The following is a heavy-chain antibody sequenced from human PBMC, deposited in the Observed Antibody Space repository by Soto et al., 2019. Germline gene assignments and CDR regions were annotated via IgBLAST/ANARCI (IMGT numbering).Heavy chain of an antibody. CDR3: AKERFAEYDY. CDR2: ISHNGVNK. CDR1: GFSFSNFA. V-gene: IGHV3-30*18. Sequence: QVHLVESGGGVVQPGRSLRLSCVASGFSFSNFAMHWVRQAPGRGLEWVAVISHNGVNKYSADSVKGRFTISRDSSKNTVYLQMDSLRPEVTAMYYCAKERFAEYDYWGQGTLVTVSS. J-gene: IGHJ4*02.